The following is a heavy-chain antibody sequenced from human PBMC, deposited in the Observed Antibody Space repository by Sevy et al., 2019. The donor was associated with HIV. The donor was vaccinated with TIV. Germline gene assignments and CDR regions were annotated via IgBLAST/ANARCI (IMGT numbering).Heavy chain of an antibody. CDR3: VSLFLSYRSGWSYFDY. D-gene: IGHD6-19*01. Sequence: GGSLRLSCAISGFTVNDKYIIWVRQAPGKGLEWVSVIFSSGSTYYADSAKGRFTISRDNSKNTVDLQMNSVRAEDTAVYYWVSLFLSYRSGWSYFDYWGQGTLVTVSS. CDR1: GFTVNDKY. J-gene: IGHJ4*02. CDR2: IFSSGST. V-gene: IGHV3-66*02.